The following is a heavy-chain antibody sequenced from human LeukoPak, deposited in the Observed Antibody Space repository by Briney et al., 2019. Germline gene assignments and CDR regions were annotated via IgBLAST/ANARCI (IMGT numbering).Heavy chain of an antibody. Sequence: GASVKVSCKASGYTFTGCYMHWVRQAPGQGLEWMGWINPNSGGTDYAQKFQGRVTMTRDTSISTAYMELSRLRSDDTAVYYCARGTTVVTPFDFDYWGQGTLVTVSS. V-gene: IGHV1-2*02. CDR3: ARGTTVVTPFDFDY. J-gene: IGHJ4*02. CDR2: INPNSGGT. CDR1: GYTFTGCY. D-gene: IGHD4-23*01.